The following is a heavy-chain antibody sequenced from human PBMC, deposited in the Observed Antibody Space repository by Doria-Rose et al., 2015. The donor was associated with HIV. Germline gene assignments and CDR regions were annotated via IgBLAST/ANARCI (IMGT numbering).Heavy chain of an antibody. V-gene: IGHV3-30*02. CDR2: IRYDGSDK. J-gene: IGHJ4*02. D-gene: IGHD4-17*01. CDR3: AKDAYTRLFYGDPDY. Sequence: VRQALGQGLEWVAFIRYDGSDKYYAGSVKGRFTISRDNSKNTLYLQMNSLRTEDTAIYYCAKDAYTRLFYGDPDYWGQGTLVTVSS.